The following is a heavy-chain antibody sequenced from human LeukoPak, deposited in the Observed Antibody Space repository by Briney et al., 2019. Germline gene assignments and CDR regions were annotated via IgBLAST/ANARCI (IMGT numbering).Heavy chain of an antibody. D-gene: IGHD6-13*01. CDR1: GFTFSSYA. J-gene: IGHJ4*02. CDR2: ISYDGSNK. Sequence: GGSLRLSCAASGFTFSSYAMHWVRQAPGKGLEWVAVISYDGSNKYYADSVKGRFTISRDNSKNTLYLQMNSLRAEDTAVYYCARDLAPRQAAAADSFDYWGQGTLVTVSS. CDR3: ARDLAPRQAAAADSFDY. V-gene: IGHV3-30*04.